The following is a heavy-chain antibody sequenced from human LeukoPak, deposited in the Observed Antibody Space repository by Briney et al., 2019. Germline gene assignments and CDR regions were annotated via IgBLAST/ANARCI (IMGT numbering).Heavy chain of an antibody. CDR2: ISFSGSTI. CDR3: ARCVATSFYYYYYYMDV. Sequence: GGSLRLSCAAPGVSFSDYYMSWIRQAPGKGLWWVSYISFSGSTIYYTDSVKGRVTISRDNDRNSLYLQMNRLRAEDTAVYYCARCVATSFYYYYYYMDVWGKGPTVTVSS. D-gene: IGHD5-12*01. CDR1: GVSFSDYY. V-gene: IGHV3-11*04. J-gene: IGHJ6*03.